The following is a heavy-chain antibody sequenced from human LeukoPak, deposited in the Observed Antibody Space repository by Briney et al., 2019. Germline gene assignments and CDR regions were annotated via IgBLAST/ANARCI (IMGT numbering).Heavy chain of an antibody. CDR2: IYYSGST. CDR1: GGSISSSSYS. V-gene: IGHV4-39*01. J-gene: IGHJ6*02. CDR3: ARHYVPHYDFWSGYYDSYGMDV. Sequence: SSETLSLTCTVSGGSISSSSYSWGWIRQPPGKGLEWIGSIYYSGSTYYNPSLKSRVTISVDTSKNQFSLKLSSVTAADTAVYYCARHYVPHYDFWSGYYDSYGMDVWGQGTTVTVSS. D-gene: IGHD3-3*01.